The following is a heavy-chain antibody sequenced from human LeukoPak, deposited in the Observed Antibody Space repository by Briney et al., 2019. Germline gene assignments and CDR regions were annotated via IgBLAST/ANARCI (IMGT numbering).Heavy chain of an antibody. CDR2: IYYSGST. CDR1: GGSISSSSYY. D-gene: IGHD2-2*02. Sequence: SETLSLTCTVSGGSISSSSYYWGWIRQPPGKGPEWIGSIYYSGSTYYNPSLKSRVTISVDTSKNQFSLKLSSVTAADTAVYYCARPPREGYCSSTSCYRGRHFDYWGQGTLVTVSS. CDR3: ARPPREGYCSSTSCYRGRHFDY. V-gene: IGHV4-39*01. J-gene: IGHJ4*02.